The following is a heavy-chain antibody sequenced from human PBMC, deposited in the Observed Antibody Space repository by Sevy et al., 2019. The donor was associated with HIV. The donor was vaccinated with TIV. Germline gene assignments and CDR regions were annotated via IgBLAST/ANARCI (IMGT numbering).Heavy chain of an antibody. D-gene: IGHD2-15*01. CDR3: ARDRCSGSRCYSLPYDS. J-gene: IGHJ4*02. V-gene: IGHV3-30-3*01. CDR1: GLPFSSYA. Sequence: GGSLRLSCTASGLPFSSYAMHWVRQAPGKGLEWVALLSNDGNNNDYADSVKGRLTFSRDNSKNTLYLQMSSLRAEDTAVYYCARDRCSGSRCYSLPYDSWGQGTLVTVSS. CDR2: LSNDGNNN.